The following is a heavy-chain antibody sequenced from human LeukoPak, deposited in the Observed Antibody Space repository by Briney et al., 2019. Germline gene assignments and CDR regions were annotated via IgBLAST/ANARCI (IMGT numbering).Heavy chain of an antibody. J-gene: IGHJ4*02. CDR3: ARALGGDGGSFDS. D-gene: IGHD2-21*02. CDR1: GFGFSAYY. V-gene: IGHV3-11*05. Sequence: GGSLRLSCAASGFGFSAYYMGWIRQAPGKGLEWISYISSRSSYTNYAASVKGRFTISRDNAKNSLYLQLNSLRAEDTAVYYCARALGGDGGSFDSWGQGTLVTVSS. CDR2: ISSRSSYT.